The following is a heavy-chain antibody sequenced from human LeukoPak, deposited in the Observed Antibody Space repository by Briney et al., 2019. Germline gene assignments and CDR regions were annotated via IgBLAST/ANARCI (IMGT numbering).Heavy chain of an antibody. CDR1: GFTISSGSYY. D-gene: IGHD3-10*01. CDR2: IYTSKST. J-gene: IGHJ4*02. CDR3: AGNYYGSGSYYSEDRY. V-gene: IGHV4-61*02. Sequence: SQTLSLTCTVSGFTISSGSYYWNWIRQPAGKGLEWIGRIYTSKSTNYNPSLKSRVTISVDTSQNQFSLKLSSVTAADTAVYYCAGNYYGSGSYYSEDRYWGQGNLVTVSS.